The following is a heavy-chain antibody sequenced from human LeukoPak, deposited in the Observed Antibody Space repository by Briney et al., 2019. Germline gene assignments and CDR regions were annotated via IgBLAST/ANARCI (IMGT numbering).Heavy chain of an antibody. CDR1: GFTFSSYA. CDR3: ARGQDLISTGAFDY. CDR2: ISYDGSNK. Sequence: GGSLRLSCAASGFTFSSYAMHWVRQAPGKGLEWVAVISYDGSNKYYADSVKGRFTISRDNSKNTLYLQMNSLRAEDTAVYYCARGQDLISTGAFDYWGQGTLVTVSS. D-gene: IGHD3-9*01. V-gene: IGHV3-30*04. J-gene: IGHJ4*02.